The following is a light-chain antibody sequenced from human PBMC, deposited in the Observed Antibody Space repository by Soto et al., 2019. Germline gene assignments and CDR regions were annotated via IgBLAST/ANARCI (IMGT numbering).Light chain of an antibody. J-gene: IGLJ7*01. V-gene: IGLV4-69*01. CDR2: FNSDGSH. Sequence: QPVLTQSPSASASLGASVKLTCTLSGGHSSYAIAWHQQQPEKGPRYLMKFNSDGSHNKGDGIPDRFSGSSSGAERYLTISSLQSEDEADYYCQTWGTGTVVFGGGTQLTVL. CDR3: QTWGTGTVV. CDR1: GGHSSYA.